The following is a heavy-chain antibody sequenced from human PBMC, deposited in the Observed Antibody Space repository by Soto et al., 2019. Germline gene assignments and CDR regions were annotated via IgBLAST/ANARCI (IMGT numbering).Heavy chain of an antibody. Sequence: GGSLRLSCADSGFTFSTYAMHWVRQAPGKGLEWVAVISYDGNNKYYAESVKGRFTISRDDSKNTLYLQMNSLRAEDTAVYYCAREYLNYGSGSFYRPSDYWGQGTLVTVSS. CDR3: AREYLNYGSGSFYRPSDY. D-gene: IGHD3-10*01. V-gene: IGHV3-30-3*01. J-gene: IGHJ4*02. CDR2: ISYDGNNK. CDR1: GFTFSTYA.